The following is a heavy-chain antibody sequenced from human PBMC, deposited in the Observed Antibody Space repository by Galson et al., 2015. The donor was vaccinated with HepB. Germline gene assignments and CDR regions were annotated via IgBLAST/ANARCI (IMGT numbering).Heavy chain of an antibody. CDR1: GGTSSSYA. J-gene: IGHJ3*02. D-gene: IGHD4-17*01. Sequence: SVKVSCKASGGTSSSYAISWVRQAPGQGLEWMGGIIPIFGTANYAQKFQGRVTITADESTSTAYMELSSLRSEDTAVYYCARDRNGDSEGTDAFDIWGQGTMVTASS. CDR3: ARDRNGDSEGTDAFDI. CDR2: IIPIFGTA. V-gene: IGHV1-69*13.